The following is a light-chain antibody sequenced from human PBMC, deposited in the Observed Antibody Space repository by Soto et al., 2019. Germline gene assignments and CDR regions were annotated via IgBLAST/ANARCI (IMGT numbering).Light chain of an antibody. Sequence: EIVMTQSPATLSLSPGERATLSCRASQSVGSNYLSWYQQKPGQAPRLLIYGASTRATGIPARFIGSGSGTDFTLTISSLQPEDFAVYYCQQDLNLPITFGQGTRPEIK. CDR2: GAS. V-gene: IGKV3D-7*01. CDR3: QQDLNLPIT. J-gene: IGKJ5*01. CDR1: QSVGSNY.